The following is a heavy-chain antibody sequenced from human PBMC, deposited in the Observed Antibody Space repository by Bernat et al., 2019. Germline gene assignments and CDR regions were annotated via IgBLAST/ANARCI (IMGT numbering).Heavy chain of an antibody. CDR2: INSDGSST. D-gene: IGHD4-23*01. J-gene: IGHJ6*03. Sequence: EVQLVESGGGLVQPGGSLRLSCAASGFTFSSYWMHWVRQAPGKGLVWVSRINSDGSSTSYADSVKGRFTITRDNAKNTLYLQMNSLRAEDTAVYYCAREGGVKLPTYYYYMDVWGQGTTVTVSS. CDR3: AREGGVKLPTYYYYMDV. CDR1: GFTFSSYW. V-gene: IGHV3-74*01.